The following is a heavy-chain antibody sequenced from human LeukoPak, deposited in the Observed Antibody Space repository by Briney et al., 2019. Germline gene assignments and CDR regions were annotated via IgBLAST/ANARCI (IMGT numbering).Heavy chain of an antibody. CDR1: RYTFPSYG. V-gene: IGHV1-18*01. Sequence: SSVTVSSPASRYTFPSYGISCVRQAPGQGREWMGWISAYNSNTKNAQKLQGRVTMTTDTSTSTAYMKLRSLRSDDTAVYYCARSKYYYDSSGYYPLYYFDYWGQGTLVTVSS. D-gene: IGHD3-22*01. CDR3: ARSKYYYDSSGYYPLYYFDY. CDR2: ISAYNSNT. J-gene: IGHJ4*02.